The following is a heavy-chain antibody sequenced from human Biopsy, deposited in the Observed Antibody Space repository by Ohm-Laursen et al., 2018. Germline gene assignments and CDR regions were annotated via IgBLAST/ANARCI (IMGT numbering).Heavy chain of an antibody. CDR3: ARDRGYYSDRTVPGYFDL. D-gene: IGHD3-22*01. V-gene: IGHV4-59*01. J-gene: IGHJ2*01. Sequence: GTLSLTCIVSGDSISSYYWSWIRQPPGKGLQWIGYVYYTGSTDYNPSLQSRDTISVDTSKNHFSLRLRSVTPADTAIYYCARDRGYYSDRTVPGYFDLWGRGTLVTVSS. CDR2: VYYTGST. CDR1: GDSISSYY.